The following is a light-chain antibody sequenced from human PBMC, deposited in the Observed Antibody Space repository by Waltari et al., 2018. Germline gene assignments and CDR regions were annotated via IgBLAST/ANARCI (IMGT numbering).Light chain of an antibody. CDR1: QSVGSS. CDR3: QHYVRLPVT. J-gene: IGKJ1*01. V-gene: IGKV3-20*01. CDR2: GAS. Sequence: EIVLTQSPGTLSLSQGERATLSCRASQSVGSSLAWYQQKPGQAPRLLIYGASSRATGVPDRFSGSGSGTDFSLTISRLEPEDFAVYYCQHYVRLPVTFGQGTKVEIK.